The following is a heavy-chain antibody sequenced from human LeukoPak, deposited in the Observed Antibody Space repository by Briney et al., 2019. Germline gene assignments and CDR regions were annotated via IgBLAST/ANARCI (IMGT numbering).Heavy chain of an antibody. J-gene: IGHJ4*02. CDR3: ARRYCTNGVCHFDY. CDR2: ISSSSSTI. V-gene: IGHV3-48*01. CDR1: GFTFSSYS. Sequence: GGSLRLSCAASGFTFSSYSMNWVRQAPGKGLEWVSYISSSSSTIYYADSVKGRFTISRDNAKNSLYLQMNSLRAEDTAVYYCARRYCTNGVCHFDYWGQGTLVTVSS. D-gene: IGHD2-8*01.